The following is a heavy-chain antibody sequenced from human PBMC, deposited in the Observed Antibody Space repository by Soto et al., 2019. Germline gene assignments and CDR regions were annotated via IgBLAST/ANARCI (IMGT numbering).Heavy chain of an antibody. Sequence: ASVKVSCKASGYMFTVYYMHWVRQAPGQGLEWMGWINPKSGDTNYAQKFQGRVTMTRDTSISTAYMELSSLRSEDTAVYYCASSKDIVLMVYAPRDYYYYGMDVWGQGTTVTVSS. V-gene: IGHV1-2*02. D-gene: IGHD2-8*01. CDR3: ASSKDIVLMVYAPRDYYYYGMDV. CDR1: GYMFTVYY. J-gene: IGHJ6*02. CDR2: INPKSGDT.